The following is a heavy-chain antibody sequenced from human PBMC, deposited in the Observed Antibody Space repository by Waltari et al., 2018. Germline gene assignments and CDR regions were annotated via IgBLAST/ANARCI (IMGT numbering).Heavy chain of an antibody. V-gene: IGHV3-33*03. CDR1: GFIFGDYA. CDR2: IWDTGRRE. Sequence: QVHLVESGGGVVQPGTSLRLSCAASGFIFGDYARHWVRQAPGKGPEWVAIIWDTGRREIYADSVKGRFTVSRDNANSMLFLQMNSLRVEDTAVYFCAKGGYGYDFNFFDPWGQGTLVTVSS. D-gene: IGHD5-12*01. CDR3: AKGGYGYDFNFFDP. J-gene: IGHJ5*02.